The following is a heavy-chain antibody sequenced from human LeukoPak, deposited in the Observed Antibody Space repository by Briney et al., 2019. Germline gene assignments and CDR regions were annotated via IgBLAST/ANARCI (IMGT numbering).Heavy chain of an antibody. CDR1: GFTFSTYA. CDR3: AKDVNSSGYYLGFDY. J-gene: IGHJ4*02. Sequence: GGSLRLSCAASGFTFSTYAMSWVRQAPGKGLEWVTTISGGGDRQYADHVKGRFTVSRDDSKNTLYLQMNSLRAEDTALYYCAKDVNSSGYYLGFDYWGQGTLVTVSS. CDR2: ISGGGDR. V-gene: IGHV3-23*01. D-gene: IGHD3-22*01.